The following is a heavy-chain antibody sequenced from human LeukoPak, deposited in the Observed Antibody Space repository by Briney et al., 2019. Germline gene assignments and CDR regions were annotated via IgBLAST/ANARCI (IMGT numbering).Heavy chain of an antibody. CDR2: MNPSNSNT. D-gene: IGHD2-2*01. CDR1: GYTLTSYD. J-gene: IGHJ4*02. V-gene: IGHV1-8*01. Sequence: ASVKVSCKASGYTLTSYDINWVRQAAGQGLEWMGWMNPSNSNTGYAKKFQGRVAMTRDTSISTAYMELSSLKSDDTAVYFCARGHWSGSTCYPFDYWGQGTLATVSS. CDR3: ARGHWSGSTCYPFDY.